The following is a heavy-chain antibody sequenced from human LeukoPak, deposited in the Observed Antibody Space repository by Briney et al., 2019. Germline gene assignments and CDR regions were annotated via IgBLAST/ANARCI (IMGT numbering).Heavy chain of an antibody. J-gene: IGHJ4*02. CDR1: GFTFDNYA. Sequence: GRSLRLSCTASGFTFDNYAMSWFRQAPGKGLEWVGFIRSKIYGGTTEYAASAKGRFTISRDDSKSIAYLQMTSLKSEDTAVYYCVRYSGDADYWGQGTLVTVSS. V-gene: IGHV3-49*03. D-gene: IGHD1-26*01. CDR2: IRSKIYGGTT. CDR3: VRYSGDADY.